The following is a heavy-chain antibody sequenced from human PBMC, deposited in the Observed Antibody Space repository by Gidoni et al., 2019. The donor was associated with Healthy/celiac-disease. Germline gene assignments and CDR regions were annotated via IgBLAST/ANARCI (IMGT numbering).Heavy chain of an antibody. CDR1: GFTFSDYY. J-gene: IGHJ6*02. Sequence: QVPLVESGGGLVKPGGSLRRSCAASGFTFSDYYMSWIRQAPGKGLEWVSYISSSGSTIYYADSVKGRFTISRDNAKNSLYLQMNSLRAEDTAVYYCARFLRGYSYGPPYSKYYYYGMDVWGQGTTVTVSS. V-gene: IGHV3-11*01. CDR3: ARFLRGYSYGPPYSKYYYYGMDV. D-gene: IGHD5-18*01. CDR2: ISSSGSTI.